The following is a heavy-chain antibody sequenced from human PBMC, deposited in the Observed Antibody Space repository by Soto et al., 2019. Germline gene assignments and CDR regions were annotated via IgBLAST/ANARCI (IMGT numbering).Heavy chain of an antibody. D-gene: IGHD6-6*01. CDR3: AGGIAARPLGY. CDR1: GGSISSGGYS. V-gene: IGHV4-30-2*01. J-gene: IGHJ4*02. CDR2: IYHSGST. Sequence: SETLSLTCAVSGGSISSGGYSWSWIRQPPGKGLEWIVYIYHSGSTYYNPSLKSRVTISVDRSKNQFSLKLSSVTAADTAVYYCAGGIAARPLGYWGQGTLVTVSS.